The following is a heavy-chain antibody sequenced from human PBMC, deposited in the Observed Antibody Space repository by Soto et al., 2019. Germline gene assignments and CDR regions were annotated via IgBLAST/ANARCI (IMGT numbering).Heavy chain of an antibody. CDR1: GASITSHY. CDR3: ARSSGYDFFYSGMDV. V-gene: IGHV4-59*10. J-gene: IGHJ6*02. D-gene: IGHD5-18*01. CDR2: VYARGAT. Sequence: SETLSLTCSVSGASITSHYWNWIRQSAGEGLQWIGRVYARGATNYNPSLKSRVTISGDTSKNQFSLKLTSVTAADTAVYHCARSSGYDFFYSGMDVWGHETTVTDSS.